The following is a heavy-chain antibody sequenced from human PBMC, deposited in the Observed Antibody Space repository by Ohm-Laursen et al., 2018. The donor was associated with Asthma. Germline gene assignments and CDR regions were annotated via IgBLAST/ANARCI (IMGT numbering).Heavy chain of an antibody. CDR3: ARDGSRLYYYDSSGYLDY. CDR2: ISYDGSNK. CDR1: GFTFSSYA. D-gene: IGHD3-22*01. J-gene: IGHJ4*02. Sequence: SLRLSCAASGFTFSSYAMHWVRQAPGKGLEWVAVISYDGSNKYYADSVKGRFTISRDNSKNTLYLQMNSLRAEDTAVYYCARDGSRLYYYDSSGYLDYWGQGTLVTISS. V-gene: IGHV3-30*04.